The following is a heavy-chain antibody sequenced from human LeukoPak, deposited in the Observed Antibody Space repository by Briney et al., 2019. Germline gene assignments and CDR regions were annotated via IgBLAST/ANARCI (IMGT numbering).Heavy chain of an antibody. CDR1: GFTVSSNY. CDR2: IYSRGST. J-gene: IGHJ5*02. V-gene: IGHV3-53*01. CDR3: ARTVGWFDP. Sequence: GGSLRLTCAASGFTVSSNYMSWVRQAPGRGREWVSVIYSRGSTYYADSVKGRFTISRDNSKNTLYLQMNSLRAEDTAVYYCARTVGWFDPWGQGTLVTVSS.